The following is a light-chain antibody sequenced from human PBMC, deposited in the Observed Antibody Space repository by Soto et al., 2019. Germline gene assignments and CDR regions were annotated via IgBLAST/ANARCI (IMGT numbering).Light chain of an antibody. CDR3: QQYYIYPPA. Sequence: DIQMTQSPSTLSASVGDRVTITCRASRAVRIYLAWYQQKPGKAPKLLIFQTSILEAGVPSRFSGSGSETDFSLAISGLQPEDSATYFCQQYYIYPPAFGPGTKVEI. CDR1: RAVRIY. CDR2: QTS. V-gene: IGKV1-5*03. J-gene: IGKJ3*01.